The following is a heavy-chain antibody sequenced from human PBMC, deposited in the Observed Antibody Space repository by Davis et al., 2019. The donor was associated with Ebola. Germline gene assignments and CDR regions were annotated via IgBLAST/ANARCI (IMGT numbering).Heavy chain of an antibody. D-gene: IGHD2-15*01. J-gene: IGHJ5*02. CDR2: IYYSGST. V-gene: IGHV4-59*12. Sequence: MPSETLSLTCTVPGGSISSYYWSWNRQPPGKGMEWNGYIYYSGSTYYNPSLKSRVTISVDTSKNRYSLKLSSVTAADTAVYYCARGQVVWPRFDPWGQGTLVTVSS. CDR1: GGSISSYY. CDR3: ARGQVVWPRFDP.